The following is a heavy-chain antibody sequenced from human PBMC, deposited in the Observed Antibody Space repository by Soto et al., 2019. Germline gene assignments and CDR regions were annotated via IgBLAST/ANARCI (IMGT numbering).Heavy chain of an antibody. CDR2: INAGNGNT. V-gene: IGHV1-3*01. CDR3: ARAPIDQQLILQ. Sequence: QVQLVQSGAEVKKPGASVKVSCKASGYTFTSYAMHWVRQAPGQRLEWMGWINAGNGNTKYSQKFQGRVTITRDTSASTAHMELSSLRSEDTAVYYCARAPIDQQLILQWGQGTLVTVSS. CDR1: GYTFTSYA. D-gene: IGHD6-13*01. J-gene: IGHJ4*02.